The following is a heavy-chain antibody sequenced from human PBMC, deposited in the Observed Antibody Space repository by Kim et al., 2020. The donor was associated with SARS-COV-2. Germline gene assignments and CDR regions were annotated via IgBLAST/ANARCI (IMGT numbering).Heavy chain of an antibody. Sequence: YADSVKGRFTISRDNAKNSLYLQMNSLRAEDTAVYYCARDMITFGGVIVNGGQGTLVTVSS. J-gene: IGHJ4*02. V-gene: IGHV3-21*01. CDR3: ARDMITFGGVIVN. D-gene: IGHD3-16*02.